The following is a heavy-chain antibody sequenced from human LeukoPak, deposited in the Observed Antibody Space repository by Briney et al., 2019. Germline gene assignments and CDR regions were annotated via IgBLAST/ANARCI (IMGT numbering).Heavy chain of an antibody. Sequence: SETPSLTCAVCGGSFSGYYWSWIRQPPGKGLEWIGQINHSGSTNYSPSLKSRVTISVDTSKNQFSLKLSSVTAADTAVYYCATLSITMVRGVILWYFDYWGQGTLVTVSS. CDR2: INHSGST. V-gene: IGHV4-34*01. D-gene: IGHD3-10*01. J-gene: IGHJ4*02. CDR3: ATLSITMVRGVILWYFDY. CDR1: GGSFSGYY.